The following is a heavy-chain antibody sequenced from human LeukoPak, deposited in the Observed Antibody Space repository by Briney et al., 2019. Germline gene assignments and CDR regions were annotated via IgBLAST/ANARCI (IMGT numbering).Heavy chain of an antibody. V-gene: IGHV4-39*01. Sequence: SETLSLTCTVSGGSISSSSYYWGWIRQPPGKGLEWIGSIYYSGSTYYNPSLKSRVTISVDTSKNQFSLKLSSVTAADTAVYYCARQDIVVVVAARLGVTYYFDYWGQGTLVTVSS. D-gene: IGHD2-15*01. CDR3: ARQDIVVVVAARLGVTYYFDY. CDR2: IYYSGST. J-gene: IGHJ4*02. CDR1: GGSISSSSYY.